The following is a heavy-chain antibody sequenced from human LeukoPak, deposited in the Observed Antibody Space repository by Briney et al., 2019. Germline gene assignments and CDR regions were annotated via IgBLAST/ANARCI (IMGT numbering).Heavy chain of an antibody. CDR3: ASVGTIGPLGGMDV. CDR2: IYYSGST. Sequence: SETLSLTCTVSGGSISSGGYYWSWIRQHPGKGLEWIGYIYYSGSTYYNPSLKSRVTISVDTSKNQFSLKLSSVTAADTAVYYCASVGTIGPLGGMDVWGQGTTVTVSS. D-gene: IGHD1-26*01. V-gene: IGHV4-31*03. J-gene: IGHJ6*02. CDR1: GGSISSGGYY.